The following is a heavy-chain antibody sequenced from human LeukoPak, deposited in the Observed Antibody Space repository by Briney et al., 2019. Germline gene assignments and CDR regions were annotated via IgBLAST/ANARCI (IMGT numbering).Heavy chain of an antibody. CDR1: GYSFTSYW. D-gene: IGHD3-10*01. V-gene: IGHV5-51*01. CDR2: IYPGDSDT. J-gene: IGHJ4*02. CDR3: ARFGAMVRGVISEFDY. Sequence: GESLKISCKGSGYSFTSYWIGWVRQMPGKGLEWMGIIYPGDSDTRYSPSFQGQVTISADKSISTAYLQWSSLKASYTAMYYCARFGAMVRGVISEFDYWGQGTLVTVSS.